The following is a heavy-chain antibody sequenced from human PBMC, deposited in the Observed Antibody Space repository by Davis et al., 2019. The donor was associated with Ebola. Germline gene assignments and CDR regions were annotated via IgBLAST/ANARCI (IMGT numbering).Heavy chain of an antibody. V-gene: IGHV3-11*01. CDR2: ISSSGSTI. Sequence: GESLKISCAASGFTFSDYYMSWIRQAPGKGLEWVSYISSSGSTIYYADSVKGRFTISRDNAKNSLYLQMNSLRAEDTAVYYCARSLRYCSSTSCLYSSSHYYYGMDVWGQGTTVTVSS. J-gene: IGHJ6*02. CDR3: ARSLRYCSSTSCLYSSSHYYYGMDV. D-gene: IGHD2-2*01. CDR1: GFTFSDYY.